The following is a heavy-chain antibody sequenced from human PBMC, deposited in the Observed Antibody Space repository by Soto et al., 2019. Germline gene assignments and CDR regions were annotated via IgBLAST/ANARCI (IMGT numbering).Heavy chain of an antibody. CDR3: AKSEYSSSFLVGWFDP. CDR1: GGTFSSYT. V-gene: IGHV1-69*02. D-gene: IGHD6-6*01. J-gene: IGHJ5*02. CDR2: IIPILGIA. Sequence: ASVKVSCKASGGTFSSYTISWVRQAPGQGLEWMGRIIPILGIANYAQKFQGRVTITADKSTSTAYMELSSLRSEDTAVYYCAKSEYSSSFLVGWFDPWGQGTLVTVSS.